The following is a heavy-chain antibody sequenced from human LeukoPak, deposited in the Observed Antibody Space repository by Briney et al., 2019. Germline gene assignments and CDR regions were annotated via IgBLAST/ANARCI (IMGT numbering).Heavy chain of an antibody. V-gene: IGHV4-59*01. CDR1: GGSISSYY. Sequence: SETLSLTCTVSGGSISSYYWSWIRQPPGKGLEWIGYIYYSGSTNYNPSLKSRATISVDTSKNQFSLKLSSVTAADTAVYYCARQGFWRGYFVFDYWGQGTLVTVSS. CDR3: ARQGFWRGYFVFDY. CDR2: IYYSGST. D-gene: IGHD3-3*01. J-gene: IGHJ4*02.